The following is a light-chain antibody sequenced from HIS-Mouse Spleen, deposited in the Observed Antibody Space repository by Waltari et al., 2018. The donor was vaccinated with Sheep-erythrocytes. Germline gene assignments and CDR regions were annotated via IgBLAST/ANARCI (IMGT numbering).Light chain of an antibody. CDR1: SSDVGGYNY. V-gene: IGLV2-8*01. J-gene: IGLJ2*01. CDR2: EVS. Sequence: QSALTQPPSASGSPGQSVTISCTGTSSDVGGYNYVSWYQQHPGKAPKLMIYEVSKRPAGVPDRCSGAKSGNTASLTVSGLQAEDEAEYYCSSYAGSNRGVFGGGTKLTVL. CDR3: SSYAGSNRGV.